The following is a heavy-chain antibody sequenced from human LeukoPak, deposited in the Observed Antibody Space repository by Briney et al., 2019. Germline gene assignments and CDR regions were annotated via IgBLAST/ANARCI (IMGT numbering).Heavy chain of an antibody. V-gene: IGHV3-23*01. Sequence: PGGSLRLSCAASGFTFITYAMSWVRQAPGKGLEWVSGISGSGGSTYYADSVRGRFTISRDNSKNTLYLQMNSLRAEDTAVYYCARDIGYSSGWGGSWGQGTLVIVSP. CDR3: ARDIGYSSGWGGS. J-gene: IGHJ4*02. CDR2: ISGSGGST. D-gene: IGHD6-19*01. CDR1: GFTFITYA.